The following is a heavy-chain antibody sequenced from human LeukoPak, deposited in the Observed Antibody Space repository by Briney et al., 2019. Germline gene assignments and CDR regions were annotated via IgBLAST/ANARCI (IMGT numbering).Heavy chain of an antibody. CDR3: ARVMAARREDLNWFDP. CDR1: GGSFSGYY. D-gene: IGHD6-6*01. CDR2: INHSGST. V-gene: IGHV4-34*01. Sequence: SETLSLTCAVYGGSFSGYYWSWIRQPPGKGLEWIGEINHSGSTNYNPSLKSRVTISVDTSKNQFSLKLSSVTAADTAVYYCARVMAARREDLNWFDPWGQGTLVTVSP. J-gene: IGHJ5*02.